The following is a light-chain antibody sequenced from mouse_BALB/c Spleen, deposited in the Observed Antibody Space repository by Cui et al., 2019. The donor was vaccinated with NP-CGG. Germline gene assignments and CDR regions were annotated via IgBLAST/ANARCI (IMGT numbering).Light chain of an antibody. CDR1: TGAVTTSNY. CDR2: GTN. J-gene: IGLJ1*01. CDR3: ALWYSNHWV. Sequence: QAVVPQASALTTSPGETVTLTCLSSTGAVTTSNYANWVQEKPDHLFTGLIGGTNNRAPGVPARFSGSLIGDKAALTITGAQTEDEAIYFCALWYSNHWVFGGGTKLTVL. V-gene: IGLV1*01.